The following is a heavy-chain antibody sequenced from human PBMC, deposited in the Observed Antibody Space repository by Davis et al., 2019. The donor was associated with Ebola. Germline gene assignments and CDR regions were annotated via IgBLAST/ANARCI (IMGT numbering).Heavy chain of an antibody. CDR2: IYYSGST. CDR3: ARRQWELHYYAMDV. V-gene: IGHV4-39*01. D-gene: IGHD1-26*01. Sequence: SETLSLTCTVSGGSISSSSYYWGWIRQPPGKGLEWIGSIYYSGSTYYNPSLKSRVTISVDTSKNQFSLKLSSVTAADTAVYYCARRQWELHYYAMDVWGQGTTVTVSS. J-gene: IGHJ6*02. CDR1: GGSISSSSYY.